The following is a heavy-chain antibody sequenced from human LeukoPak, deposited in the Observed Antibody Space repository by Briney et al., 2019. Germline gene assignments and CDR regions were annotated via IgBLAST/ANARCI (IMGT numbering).Heavy chain of an antibody. CDR3: ARASFDWSDRLGYCSSTSCYAFDY. D-gene: IGHD2-2*01. V-gene: IGHV1-2*02. Sequence: ASVKVSCKASGYTFTGCYMHWVRQAPGQGLEWMGWINPNSGGTNYAQKFQGRVTMTRDTSISTAYMVLSRLRSDDTAVYYCARASFDWSDRLGYCSSTSCYAFDYWGQGTLVTVSS. J-gene: IGHJ4*02. CDR1: GYTFTGCY. CDR2: INPNSGGT.